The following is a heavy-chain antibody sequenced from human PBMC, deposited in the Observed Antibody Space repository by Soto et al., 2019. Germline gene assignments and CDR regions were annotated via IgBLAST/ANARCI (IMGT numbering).Heavy chain of an antibody. CDR2: VKQDGSEE. CDR3: ARGAFPTWGSYPLDY. CDR1: GFTFSVYW. Sequence: EVQLVESGGGLVQPGGSLRLSCVASGFTFSVYWMTWVRQAPGKGLEWVANVKQDGSEENYVDSVKGRFTISRDNAKNSVYVQMTSLRAEDTALYYCARGAFPTWGSYPLDYWGQGTLVTVSS. D-gene: IGHD3-16*02. V-gene: IGHV3-7*04. J-gene: IGHJ4*02.